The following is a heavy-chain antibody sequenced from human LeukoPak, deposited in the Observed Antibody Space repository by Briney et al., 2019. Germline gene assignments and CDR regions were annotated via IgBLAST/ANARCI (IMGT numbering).Heavy chain of an antibody. CDR1: GFTFSSYW. CDR3: ARVITYYYDSSGSDY. J-gene: IGHJ4*02. CDR2: IKQDGSEK. D-gene: IGHD3-22*01. V-gene: IGHV3-7*03. Sequence: PGGSLRLSCAASGFTFSSYWMSWVRQAPGKGLEWVANIKQDGSEKYYVDSVKGRFTISRDNAKNSLYLQMNSLRAEDTALYYCARVITYYYDSSGSDYWGQGTLVTVSS.